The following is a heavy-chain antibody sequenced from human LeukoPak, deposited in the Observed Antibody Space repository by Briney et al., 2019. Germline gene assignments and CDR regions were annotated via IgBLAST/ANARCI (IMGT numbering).Heavy chain of an antibody. V-gene: IGHV3-21*01. J-gene: IGHJ6*02. CDR1: GFTVSSNY. CDR3: ARDHSSSGMDV. Sequence: PGGSLRLSCAASGFTVSSNYMSWVRQAPGKGLEWVSVISGSGGGTYYADSVKGRFTISRDNAKNSLYLQMNSLRAEDTAVYYCARDHSSSGMDVWGQGTAVTVSS. CDR2: ISGSGGGT.